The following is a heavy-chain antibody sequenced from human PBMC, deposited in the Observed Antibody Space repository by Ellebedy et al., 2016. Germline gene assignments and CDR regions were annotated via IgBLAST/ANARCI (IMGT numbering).Heavy chain of an antibody. J-gene: IGHJ4*02. D-gene: IGHD5-18*01. Sequence: SETLSLTCTVSGGSISSGYYWSYIRQHPGKGLEWIGYISYSGSTYYNPSLKSRLSMSVDFSKNQFSLKLSSVTAADTAVYYCARWEIQPKGHYWGQGTLVTVSS. CDR1: GGSISSGYY. V-gene: IGHV4-31*03. CDR3: ARWEIQPKGHY. CDR2: ISYSGST.